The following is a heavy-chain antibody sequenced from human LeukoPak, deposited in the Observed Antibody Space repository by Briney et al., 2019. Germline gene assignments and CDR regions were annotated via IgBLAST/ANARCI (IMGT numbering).Heavy chain of an antibody. CDR1: GGSFSGYY. D-gene: IGHD3-10*01. J-gene: IGHJ4*02. Sequence: PSETLSLTCAVYGGSFSGYYWSWIRQPPGKGLEWIGEINYSGSTNSNPSLKSRVTISVDTSKNQFSLKLTSVTAADTAVYYCARRYYGSGSYYFDYWGQGTLVTVSS. V-gene: IGHV4-34*01. CDR2: INYSGST. CDR3: ARRYYGSGSYYFDY.